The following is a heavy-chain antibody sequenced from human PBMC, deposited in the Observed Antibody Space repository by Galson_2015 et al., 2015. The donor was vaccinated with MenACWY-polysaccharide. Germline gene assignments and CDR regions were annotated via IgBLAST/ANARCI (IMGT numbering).Heavy chain of an antibody. D-gene: IGHD2-8*01. V-gene: IGHV3-23*01. CDR2: IEGDGSGT. Sequence: SLRLSCAASGFTFSNYAMSWVRQAPGKGLEWVSTIEGDGSGTFYADSVKGRFTISKDNSKSTLYLQMNSLRAGDTATYFCAKDGVSANGVYDWFDPWGQGTLVTVSS. CDR3: AKDGVSANGVYDWFDP. CDR1: GFTFSNYA. J-gene: IGHJ5*02.